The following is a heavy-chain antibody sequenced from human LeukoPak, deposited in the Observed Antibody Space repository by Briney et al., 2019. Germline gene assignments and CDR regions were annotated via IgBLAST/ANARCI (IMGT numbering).Heavy chain of an antibody. CDR1: RFTFSSYT. CDR2: ISGTGSNI. V-gene: IGHV3-48*04. D-gene: IGHD3-9*01. CDR3: ARELRAPYDILGRGNAFDI. Sequence: GGSLRLSCAASRFTFSSYTMNWVRQAPGKGLEWVSYISGTGSNIYYADSVKGRFTISRDNAKNSLYLQMNSLRAEDTAVYYCARELRAPYDILGRGNAFDIWGQGTMVTVSS. J-gene: IGHJ3*02.